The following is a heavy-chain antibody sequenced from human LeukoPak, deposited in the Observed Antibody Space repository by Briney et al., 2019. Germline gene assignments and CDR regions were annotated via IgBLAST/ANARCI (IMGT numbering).Heavy chain of an antibody. J-gene: IGHJ4*02. CDR1: GYTLTELS. Sequence: ASVKVSCKVSGYTLTELSMHWVRQVPGKGLEWMGGFDLGDGETIFAQKFQGRVTMTEDTSTDTAYMELRSLTSEDTAVYYCAAGDPWHLLDYWGQGTLVTVSS. V-gene: IGHV1-24*01. CDR3: AAGDPWHLLDY. CDR2: FDLGDGET. D-gene: IGHD5-12*01.